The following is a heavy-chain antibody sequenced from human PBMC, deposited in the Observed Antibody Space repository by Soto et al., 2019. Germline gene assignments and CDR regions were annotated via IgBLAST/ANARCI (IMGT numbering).Heavy chain of an antibody. CDR1: GGTFSSYA. J-gene: IGHJ2*01. D-gene: IGHD3-22*01. CDR2: IIPIFGTA. Sequence: QVQLVQSGAEVKKPGSSVKVSCKASGGTFSSYAIIWVRQAPGQGLEWMGGIIPIFGTANYAQKFQGRVTINADESTSTAYMELSRLRSEDTAVYYCARVSGTMIPSYWYFDLWGRGTLVTVSS. CDR3: ARVSGTMIPSYWYFDL. V-gene: IGHV1-69*01.